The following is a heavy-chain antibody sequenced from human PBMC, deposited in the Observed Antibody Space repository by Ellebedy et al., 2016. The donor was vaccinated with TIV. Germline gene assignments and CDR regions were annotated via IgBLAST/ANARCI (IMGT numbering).Heavy chain of an antibody. CDR1: GFTFSDSV. J-gene: IGHJ3*02. CDR3: MRGWYSSGHCDVFAM. Sequence: GESLKISCVGFGFTFSDSVMHWVRQDPGKGLDWVAGISVDGRAVHYPDSVKGRFTISRDNAQNTVYLQMNSLRLEDTAVYYCMRGWYSSGHCDVFAMWGQGTIVTVSS. CDR2: ISVDGRAV. V-gene: IGHV3-30*03. D-gene: IGHD6-19*01.